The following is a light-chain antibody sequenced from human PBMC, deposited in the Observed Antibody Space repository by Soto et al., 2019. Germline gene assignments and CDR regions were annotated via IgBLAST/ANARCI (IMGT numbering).Light chain of an antibody. CDR2: DAS. J-gene: IGKJ1*01. CDR3: QQRRSWPRT. V-gene: IGKV3-11*01. CDR1: QSISTY. Sequence: EIVLQSPAPLSSSPGERVTLSCRTSQSISTYLAWYQHKPGQAPRLLIYDASNRATGVPDRFSGSGSGTDFTLTIISLEPEDSAVYYCQQRRSWPRTFGPGTRVEIK.